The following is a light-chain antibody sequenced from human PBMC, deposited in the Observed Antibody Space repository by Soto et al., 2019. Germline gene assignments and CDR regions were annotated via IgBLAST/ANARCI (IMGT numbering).Light chain of an antibody. J-gene: IGLJ1*01. CDR3: AAWDDSLNGLV. CDR2: NNN. CDR1: SSNIGSNT. Sequence: QSVLTQPPSASGTPGQRVTISCSGSSSNIGSNTVNWYQQLPGTAPKLLIYNNNQRPSGVPDRFSGSKSGISASPASSGLQSEEEADYYCAAWDDSLNGLVFGTGTKLTVL. V-gene: IGLV1-44*01.